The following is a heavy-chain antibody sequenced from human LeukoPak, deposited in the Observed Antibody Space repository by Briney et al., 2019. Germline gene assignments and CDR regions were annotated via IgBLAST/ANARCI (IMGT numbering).Heavy chain of an antibody. CDR2: IYYSGST. CDR1: GGSISSYY. V-gene: IGHV4-59*08. D-gene: IGHD3-22*01. CDR3: ARQSPYYYDSSGYYWFDP. Sequence: SETLSLTCTVSGGSISSYYWSWIRQPPGKGLEWIGYIYYSGSTNYNPSPKSRVTISVDTSKNQFSLKLSSVTAADTAVYYCARQSPYYYDSSGYYWFDPWGQGTLVTVSS. J-gene: IGHJ5*02.